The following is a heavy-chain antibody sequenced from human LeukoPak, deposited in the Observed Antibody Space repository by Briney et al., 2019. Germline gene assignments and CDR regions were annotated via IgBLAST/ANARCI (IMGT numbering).Heavy chain of an antibody. CDR1: GFTFSSYA. J-gene: IGHJ4*02. CDR3: ARKPAGTTDPFDY. CDR2: ISAGGANT. V-gene: IGHV3-23*01. D-gene: IGHD1-14*01. Sequence: GGSLRLSCAASGFTFSSYAMTWVRQAPGRGLEWVSIISAGGANTYYADSVKGRFTISRDNSKNTLYLQMNSLRAEDTAVFYCARKPAGTTDPFDYWGQGTLVTVSS.